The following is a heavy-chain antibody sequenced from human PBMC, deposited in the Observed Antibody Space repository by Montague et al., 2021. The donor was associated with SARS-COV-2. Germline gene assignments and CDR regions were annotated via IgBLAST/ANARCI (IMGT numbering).Heavy chain of an antibody. V-gene: IGHV4-4*07. CDR2: IYDSGGT. D-gene: IGHD2-15*01. CDR1: GDSISSFY. CDR3: GRGVVAATTVVDY. Sequence: SETLSLTCTVSGDSISSFYWNWIRQSAGKGLEWIGRIYDSGGTNYNPSLKSRVTMSVDTSKNQFSLKLNSVTAADTAVYYCGRGVVAATTVVDYWGRGTLVTVSS. J-gene: IGHJ4*02.